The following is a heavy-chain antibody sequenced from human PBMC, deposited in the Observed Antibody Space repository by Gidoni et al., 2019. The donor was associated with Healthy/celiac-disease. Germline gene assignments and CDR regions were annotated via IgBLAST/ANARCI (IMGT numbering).Heavy chain of an antibody. J-gene: IGHJ4*02. CDR2: INPNSGGT. Sequence: QVQLVQCGAEEKKHGASVKVSCKASGYTFTGYYMHGVRQAPGQGLEWMGWINPNSGGTNYAQKFQGSVTMTRDTSISTAYMELSRLRSDDTAVYYCARVRGSSPHFDYWGQGTLVTVSS. V-gene: IGHV1-2*02. CDR1: GYTFTGYY. CDR3: ARVRGSSPHFDY. D-gene: IGHD1-26*01.